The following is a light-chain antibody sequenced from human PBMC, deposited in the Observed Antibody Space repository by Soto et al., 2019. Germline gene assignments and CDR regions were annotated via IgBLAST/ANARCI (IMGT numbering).Light chain of an antibody. V-gene: IGLV2-14*01. CDR3: SSYTSGRGIAVV. Sequence: QSPLTQPASVSGAPGQAITISCTGTSSDVGGYNYVAWYQQHPRKDPKLMMYEVSNRPSGVSNRFSGSKSGNTASLTISGVQADDEADYYCSSYTSGRGIAVVFGGGTKLT. J-gene: IGLJ2*01. CDR2: EVS. CDR1: SSDVGGYNY.